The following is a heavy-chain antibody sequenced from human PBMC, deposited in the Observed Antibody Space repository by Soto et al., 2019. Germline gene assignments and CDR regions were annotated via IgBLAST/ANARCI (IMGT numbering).Heavy chain of an antibody. CDR1: GASISSSSYY. V-gene: IGHV4-39*01. Sequence: QLQLQESGPGLVKPSEILSLTCTVSGASISSSSYYWGWIRQPPGRGLEWIGRIYYSGTTYYNPSCRSRVAISVDTSKKQFSLKVSSVTAADTAVYYCARHDDSSRCYYNWFNPWRQGTLVTVSS. D-gene: IGHD3-22*01. CDR3: ARHDDSSRCYYNWFNP. CDR2: IYYSGTT. J-gene: IGHJ5*02.